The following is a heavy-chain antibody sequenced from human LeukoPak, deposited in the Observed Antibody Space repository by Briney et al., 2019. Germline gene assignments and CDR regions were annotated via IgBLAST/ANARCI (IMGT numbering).Heavy chain of an antibody. CDR3: AKSVGLTTGGYYFDY. V-gene: IGHV3-9*01. Sequence: GGSLRLSCAASGFTFHDYAMHWVRQAPGKGLEWVSGISWNSGSIGYADSVKGRFTTSRDNAKNSLYLQMNSQRAEDTALYYCAKSVGLTTGGYYFDYWGQGTLVTVSS. CDR2: ISWNSGSI. D-gene: IGHD1-26*01. J-gene: IGHJ4*02. CDR1: GFTFHDYA.